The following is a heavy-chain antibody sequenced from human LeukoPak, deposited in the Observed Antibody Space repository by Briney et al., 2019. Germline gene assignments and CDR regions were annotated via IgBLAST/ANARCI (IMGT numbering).Heavy chain of an antibody. CDR3: ASETIVGATVPDY. CDR1: RYTFTSYY. J-gene: IGHJ4*02. V-gene: IGHV1-46*01. D-gene: IGHD1-26*01. Sequence: ASVKVTCKASRYTFTSYYMHWVRQAHGQGLEWMGIINPSGGSTSYAQKFQGRVTMTRDTSTSTVYMELSSLRSEDTAVYYCASETIVGATVPDYWGQGALVTVSS. CDR2: INPSGGST.